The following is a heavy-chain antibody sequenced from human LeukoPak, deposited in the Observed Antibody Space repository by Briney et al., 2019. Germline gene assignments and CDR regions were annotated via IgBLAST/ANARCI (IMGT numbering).Heavy chain of an antibody. Sequence: PSQTLSLTCAVSGGSISSDSWWSWVRQPPGKGLEWIGQIYHSGSTNYNPSLKSRVTVSLDTSKNQFSLKLSSVTAADTAVYYCARAPGAALDWGQGTLVTVSS. V-gene: IGHV4-4*02. D-gene: IGHD2-15*01. CDR1: GGSISSDSW. CDR2: IYHSGST. CDR3: ARAPGAALD. J-gene: IGHJ4*02.